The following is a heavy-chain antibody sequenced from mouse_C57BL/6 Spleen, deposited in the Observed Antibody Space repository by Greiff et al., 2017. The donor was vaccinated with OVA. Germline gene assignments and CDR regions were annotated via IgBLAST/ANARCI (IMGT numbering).Heavy chain of an antibody. Sequence: EVKLQESGGGLVQPGGSLKLSCAASGIAFSRYWMSWVRRAPGKGLEWIGEINPDSSTINYAPSLKDKFIISRDNAKNTLYLQMSKVRSEDTALYYCARLNSLYFDYWGQGTTLTVSS. CDR1: GIAFSRYW. CDR3: ARLNSLYFDY. D-gene: IGHD3-1*01. CDR2: INPDSSTI. J-gene: IGHJ2*01. V-gene: IGHV4-1*01.